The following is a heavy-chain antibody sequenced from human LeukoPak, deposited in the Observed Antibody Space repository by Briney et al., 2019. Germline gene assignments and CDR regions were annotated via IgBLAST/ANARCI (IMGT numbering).Heavy chain of an antibody. CDR3: AKRGPGPVAGSYDY. D-gene: IGHD6-19*01. V-gene: IGHV3-23*01. CDR1: GFTFSDYA. CDR2: LGARGDT. Sequence: GRSLRLSCAASGFTFSDYAMNWVRQTPGKGLEWISSLGARGDTFYAGSVKGRFTISRDNSNNAAHLQMNSLRPDDTAIYYCAKRGPGPVAGSYDYWGQGTLVTVSS. J-gene: IGHJ4*02.